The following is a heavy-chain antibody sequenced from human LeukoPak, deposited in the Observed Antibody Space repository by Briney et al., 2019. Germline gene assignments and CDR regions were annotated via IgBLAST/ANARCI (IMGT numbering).Heavy chain of an antibody. CDR1: GFTFSSYS. V-gene: IGHV3-21*01. J-gene: IGHJ3*02. CDR2: ISSSSSYI. CDR3: ARAVYGFDAFDI. D-gene: IGHD4-17*01. Sequence: GGSLRLSCVASGFTFSSYSMNWVRQAPGKGLEWVSSISSSSSYIYYADSVKGRFTISRDNAKNSLYLQINSLRAEDTAVYYCARAVYGFDAFDIWGQGTMVTVSS.